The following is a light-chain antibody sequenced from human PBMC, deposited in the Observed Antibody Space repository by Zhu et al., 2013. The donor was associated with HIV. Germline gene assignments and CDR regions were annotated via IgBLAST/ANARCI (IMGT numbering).Light chain of an antibody. CDR3: QQLDSYPRT. Sequence: DIQMTQSPSTLSASVGDRVTITCRASQSVRNWLAWYQQKPGKVPKLLIYATSTLETGVPSGFSGSGSATEFTLTIDSLRPDDFATYYCQQLDSYPRTFGQGTKLEIK. CDR2: ATS. J-gene: IGKJ2*01. CDR1: QSVRNW. V-gene: IGKV1-5*01.